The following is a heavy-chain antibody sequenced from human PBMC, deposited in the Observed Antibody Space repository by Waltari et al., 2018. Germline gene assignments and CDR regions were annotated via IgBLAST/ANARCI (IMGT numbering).Heavy chain of an antibody. CDR3: ARGTTVVSPIFDY. D-gene: IGHD4-17*01. CDR2: IYSGGST. J-gene: IGHJ4*02. V-gene: IGHV3-66*01. Sequence: EVQLVESGGGLVQPGGSLRLSCAASGFTVSSNYMSWVRQAPGKGLEWVSVIYSGGSTYYADSVKGRFTISRDNSKNTLYLQMNSLRAEDTAVYYCARGTTVVSPIFDYWGQGTLVTVSS. CDR1: GFTVSSNY.